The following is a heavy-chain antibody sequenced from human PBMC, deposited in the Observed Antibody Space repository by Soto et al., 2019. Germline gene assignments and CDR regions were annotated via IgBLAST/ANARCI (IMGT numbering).Heavy chain of an antibody. CDR3: ARRYGAPFYY. J-gene: IGHJ4*02. CDR2: IYYSGST. Sequence: ASETLSLTCTVSGGSISSYYWSWIRQPPGKGLEWIGYIYYSGSTNYNPSLKSRVTISVDTSKNQFSLKLSSVTAADTAVYYCARRYGAPFYYWGQGTLVTVSS. D-gene: IGHD4-17*01. CDR1: GGSISSYY. V-gene: IGHV4-59*01.